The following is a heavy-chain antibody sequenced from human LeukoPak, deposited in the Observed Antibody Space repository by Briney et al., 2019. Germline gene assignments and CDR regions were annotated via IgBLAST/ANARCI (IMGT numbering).Heavy chain of an antibody. J-gene: IGHJ4*02. Sequence: GGSLRLSCAASGFTFSSYGMHWVRQAPGKGLEWVAFIRYDGSNKYYAVSVKGRFTISRDNSKNTLYLQMNSLRAEDTAVYYCAKWQLSSRGNYFDYWGQGTLVTVSS. CDR3: AKWQLSSRGNYFDY. D-gene: IGHD6-13*01. V-gene: IGHV3-30*02. CDR2: IRYDGSNK. CDR1: GFTFSSYG.